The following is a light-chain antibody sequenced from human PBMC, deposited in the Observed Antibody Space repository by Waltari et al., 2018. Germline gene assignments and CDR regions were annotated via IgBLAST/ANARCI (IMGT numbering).Light chain of an antibody. Sequence: QSVLTQPPSASGTPGQGVTISCSGSRSNIGTNTVNWYQQLPGTAPKVLMYSNNQRPSGVPDRCPGSKSGTSASLAVSGLQSEDEGDYYGATWDDSLNGVVFGGGTKLTVL. CDR2: SNN. CDR3: ATWDDSLNGVV. V-gene: IGLV1-44*01. CDR1: RSNIGTNT. J-gene: IGLJ2*01.